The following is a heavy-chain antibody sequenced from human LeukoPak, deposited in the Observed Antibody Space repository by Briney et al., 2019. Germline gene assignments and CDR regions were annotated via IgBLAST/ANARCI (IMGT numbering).Heavy chain of an antibody. CDR1: GGTFSSYA. D-gene: IGHD5-24*01. Sequence: GSSVKVSCKASGGTFSSYAISWVRQAPGQGLEWMGGIIPIFGTANYAQKFQGRVTITADEPTSTAYMELSSLRSEDTAVYYCAREVVEMATIRHFDYWGQGTLVTVSS. CDR2: IIPIFGTA. CDR3: AREVVEMATIRHFDY. J-gene: IGHJ4*02. V-gene: IGHV1-69*01.